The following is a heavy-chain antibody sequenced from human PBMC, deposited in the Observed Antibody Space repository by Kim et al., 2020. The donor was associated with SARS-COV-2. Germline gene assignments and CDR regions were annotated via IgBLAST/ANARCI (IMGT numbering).Heavy chain of an antibody. CDR2: IYHSGST. V-gene: IGHV4-30-2*01. CDR1: GGSISSGGYS. CDR3: ARDRHRFPDV. J-gene: IGHJ6*02. D-gene: IGHD3-16*02. Sequence: SETLSLTCAVSGGSISSGGYSWSWIRQPPGKGLEWIGYIYHSGSTYYNPSLKSRVTISVDRSKNQFSLKLSSVTAADTAVYYCARDRHRFPDVWGQGTTVTVSS.